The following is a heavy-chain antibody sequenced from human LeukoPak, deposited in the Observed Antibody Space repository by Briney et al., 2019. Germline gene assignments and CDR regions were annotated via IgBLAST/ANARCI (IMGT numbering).Heavy chain of an antibody. CDR3: ATCPITADGAVDY. Sequence: SETLSLTCTVSGGSISTSTYYWGWIRQPPGKGLEWIGSISYSGSTYNNPSLKSRVTISIDTSKNQFSLKLSSLTAADTAVYYCATCPITADGAVDYWGQGIRVTVSS. D-gene: IGHD6-13*01. J-gene: IGHJ4*02. CDR1: GGSISTSTYY. CDR2: ISYSGST. V-gene: IGHV4-39*07.